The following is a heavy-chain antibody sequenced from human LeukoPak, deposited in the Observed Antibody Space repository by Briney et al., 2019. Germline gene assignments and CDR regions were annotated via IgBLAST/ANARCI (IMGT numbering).Heavy chain of an antibody. CDR2: ISYDGTNE. CDR3: AKGSGINHYHWIDP. D-gene: IGHD1-14*01. Sequence: GGSLRLSCAASGFTFSSYTMHWVRQAPGKGLEWVAVISYDGTNEYYADSVKGRFTISRDNSKNTLYLQMDSLRAEDTALYYCAKGSGINHYHWIDPWGQGTLVTVSS. CDR1: GFTFSSYT. J-gene: IGHJ5*02. V-gene: IGHV3-30-3*01.